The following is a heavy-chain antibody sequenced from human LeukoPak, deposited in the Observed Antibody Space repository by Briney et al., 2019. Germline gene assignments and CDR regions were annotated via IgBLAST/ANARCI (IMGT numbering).Heavy chain of an antibody. J-gene: IGHJ4*02. Sequence: PGGSLRLSCAASGFTFSSYGMSWVRQAPGKGLEWVSAISGSGGSTYYADSAKGRFTISRDNSKNTLYLQMNSLRAEDTAVYYCAKDSTAMVTAFDYWGQGTLVTVSS. D-gene: IGHD5-18*01. CDR2: ISGSGGST. V-gene: IGHV3-23*01. CDR1: GFTFSSYG. CDR3: AKDSTAMVTAFDY.